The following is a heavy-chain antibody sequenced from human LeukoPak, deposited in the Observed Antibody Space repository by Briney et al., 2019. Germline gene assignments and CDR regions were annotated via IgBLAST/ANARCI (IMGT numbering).Heavy chain of an antibody. D-gene: IGHD6-19*01. CDR3: AQGFSSGWYPY. Sequence: GGSLRLSCAVSGFSVSSFGMSWVRQAPGKGLEWISAISVNGETTWYADSVRGRFIISRGNSKNTLYLQLSSLRAEDTAVYYCAQGFSSGWYPYWGQGSLVSVSS. CDR1: GFSVSSFG. CDR2: ISVNGETT. V-gene: IGHV3-23*01. J-gene: IGHJ4*02.